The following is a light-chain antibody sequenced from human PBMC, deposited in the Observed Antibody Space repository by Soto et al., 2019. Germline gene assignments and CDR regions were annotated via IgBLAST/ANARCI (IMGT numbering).Light chain of an antibody. V-gene: IGKV1-39*01. Sequence: DIQMIQSPSSLSASVGDRVTITCRANQNIKNYLNWYQQKPGKAPKLLISAASTLQSGVPSRFSGSGSGTDFTLTISGLQPEDFGSYYCQQRSNWPPHFGGGTKVDIK. CDR2: AAS. CDR1: QNIKNY. J-gene: IGKJ4*01. CDR3: QQRSNWPPH.